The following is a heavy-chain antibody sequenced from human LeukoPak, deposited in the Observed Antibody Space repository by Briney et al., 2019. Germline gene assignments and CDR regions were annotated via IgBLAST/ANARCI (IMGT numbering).Heavy chain of an antibody. CDR3: ARDKDSPATATPRRGHIDY. CDR2: IRYDGSNK. D-gene: IGHD2-2*02. CDR1: GFTFSSYG. V-gene: IGHV3-30*02. J-gene: IGHJ4*02. Sequence: GGSLRLSCAASGFTFSSYGMHWVRQAPGKGLEWVAFIRYDGSNKYYADSVKGRFTISRDNSKNTLYLQMNSLRAEDTAVYYCARDKDSPATATPRRGHIDYWGQGTLVTVSS.